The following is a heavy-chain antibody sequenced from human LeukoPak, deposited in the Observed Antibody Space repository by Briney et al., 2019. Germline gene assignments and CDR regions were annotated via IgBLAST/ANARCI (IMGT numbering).Heavy chain of an antibody. Sequence: GGSLRLSCAASGFTFADYAMNWVRQAPGKGLEWVSLINGDGGSTYYADSVKGRFTISRDNSKNTLYLQMNSLRAEDTAVYYCARDYYYDSSGGSGAFDIWGQGTMVTVSS. J-gene: IGHJ3*02. CDR3: ARDYYYDSSGGSGAFDI. V-gene: IGHV3-43*02. CDR1: GFTFADYA. D-gene: IGHD3-22*01. CDR2: INGDGGST.